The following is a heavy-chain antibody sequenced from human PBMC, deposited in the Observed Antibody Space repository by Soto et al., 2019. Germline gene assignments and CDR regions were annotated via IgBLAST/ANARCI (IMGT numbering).Heavy chain of an antibody. CDR3: ARVGYCSGGSCYGYYYYYGMGV. V-gene: IGHV4-31*03. Sequence: SETLSLTCTVSGGSISSGGYYWSWIRQHPGKGLEWIGYIYYGGSTYYNPSLKSRVTISVDTSKNQFSLKLTSVTAADTAVYYCARVGYCSGGSCYGYYYYYGMGVWGQGTTVTVSS. CDR2: IYYGGST. CDR1: GGSISSGGYY. D-gene: IGHD2-15*01. J-gene: IGHJ6*02.